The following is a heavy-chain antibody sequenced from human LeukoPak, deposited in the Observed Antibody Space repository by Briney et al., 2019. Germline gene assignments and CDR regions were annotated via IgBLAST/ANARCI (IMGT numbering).Heavy chain of an antibody. D-gene: IGHD3-9*01. CDR1: GFTFSSYA. CDR3: ARDVRYFDWRIPTD. CDR2: VSYDGSNK. V-gene: IGHV3-30*04. Sequence: PGRSLRLSCAASGFTFSSYAMHWVRQAPGKGLEWVAVVSYDGSNKYYADSVKGRFTISRDNSKNTLYLQMNSLRAEDTAVYYCARDVRYFDWRIPTDWGQGTLVTVSS. J-gene: IGHJ4*02.